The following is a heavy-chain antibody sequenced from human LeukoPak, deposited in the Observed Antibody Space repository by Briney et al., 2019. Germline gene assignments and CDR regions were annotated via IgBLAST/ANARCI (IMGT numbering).Heavy chain of an antibody. Sequence: PGGSLRLSCAASGFTFSSYAMSWVRQAPGKGLEWVSAISGSGGSTYYADSVKGRFTISRDNSKNTLYLQMNSLRAEDTAVYYCAKDRRDSSSWYGKDPKGQDYWGQGTLVTVSS. CDR3: AKDRRDSSSWYGKDPKGQDY. D-gene: IGHD6-13*01. CDR2: ISGSGGST. J-gene: IGHJ4*02. CDR1: GFTFSSYA. V-gene: IGHV3-23*01.